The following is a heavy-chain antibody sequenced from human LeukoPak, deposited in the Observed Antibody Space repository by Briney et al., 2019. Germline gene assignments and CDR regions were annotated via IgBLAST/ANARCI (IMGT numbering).Heavy chain of an antibody. J-gene: IGHJ4*02. CDR3: ARGFNYAFDY. Sequence: GGSLRLSCAASGYTFSVYEMNWVRQAPGKGLEWFSYITSGGGTIYYADSVKGRFTISRDNAKNSLYLQMNSLRADDTATYYCARGFNYAFDYWGQGTLVTVSS. CDR2: ITSGGGTI. CDR1: GYTFSVYE. V-gene: IGHV3-48*03. D-gene: IGHD2-2*01.